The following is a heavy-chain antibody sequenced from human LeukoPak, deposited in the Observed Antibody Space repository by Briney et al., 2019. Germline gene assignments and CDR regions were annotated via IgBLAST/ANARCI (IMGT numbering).Heavy chain of an antibody. CDR3: AREGYSSGRAAALDH. J-gene: IGHJ4*02. D-gene: IGHD3-22*01. CDR2: TSFDGSLT. Sequence: GGSLRLPCAASGFNFNGYVLHWVRQAPGKELEWVGLTSFDGSLTYADSVKGRFSISRDSSKNTLYLQMNSLRTEDTAVCYCAREGYSSGRAAALDHWGQGTLVTVSS. CDR1: GFNFNGYV. V-gene: IGHV3-30*03.